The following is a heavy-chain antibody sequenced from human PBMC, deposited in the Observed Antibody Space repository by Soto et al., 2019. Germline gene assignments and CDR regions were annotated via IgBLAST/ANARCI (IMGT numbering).Heavy chain of an antibody. CDR3: TTGTPWIVVATRNDY. D-gene: IGHD3-22*01. Sequence: GGSLRLSCAASGFTFSNAWMSWVRQAPGKGLEWVGRIKSKTDGGTTDYAAPVKGRFTISRDDSKNTLYLQMNSLKTEDTAVYYCTTGTPWIVVATRNDYWGQGTLLTVYS. CDR2: IKSKTDGGTT. J-gene: IGHJ4*02. V-gene: IGHV3-15*01. CDR1: GFTFSNAW.